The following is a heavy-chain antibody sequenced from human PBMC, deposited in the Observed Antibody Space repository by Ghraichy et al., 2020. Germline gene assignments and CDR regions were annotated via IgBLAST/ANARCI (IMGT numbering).Heavy chain of an antibody. J-gene: IGHJ4*02. CDR1: GGSISSGGYS. CDR3: ARGRRGTVRDGYNLIDY. V-gene: IGHV4-30-2*01. CDR2: IYHSGST. Sequence: SETLSLTCAVSGGSISSGGYSWSWIRQPPGKGLEWIGYIYHSGSTYYNPSLKSRVTISVDRSKNQFSLKLSSVTAADTAVYYCARGRRGTVRDGYNLIDYWGQGTLVTVSS. D-gene: IGHD5-24*01.